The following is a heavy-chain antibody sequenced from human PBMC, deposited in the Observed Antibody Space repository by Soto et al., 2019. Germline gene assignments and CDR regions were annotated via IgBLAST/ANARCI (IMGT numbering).Heavy chain of an antibody. CDR3: ARSPWFGELSPHPAPQPFDY. Sequence: QVQLVQSGADVKKPGSSVKVSCKASGGTFSSYAISWVRQAPGQGLEWMGGIIPIFGTANYAQKFQGRVTITADESTSTAYMELSSLRSEDTAVYYCARSPWFGELSPHPAPQPFDYWGQGTLVTVSS. V-gene: IGHV1-69*01. CDR2: IIPIFGTA. J-gene: IGHJ4*02. CDR1: GGTFSSYA. D-gene: IGHD3-10*01.